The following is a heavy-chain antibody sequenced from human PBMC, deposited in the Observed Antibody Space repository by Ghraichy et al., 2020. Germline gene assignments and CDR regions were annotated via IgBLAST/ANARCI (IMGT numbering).Heavy chain of an antibody. Sequence: GGSLRLSCAASGFTFSSYAMYWVRQAPGKGLEWVSTLSARGGSTYYAYSVKGRFTVSRDNSRYTLYLQMNSLRAEDTAIYYCEKAWGYCSGANCPPYNWFDPCGQRTQVTVSS. CDR1: GFTFSSYA. D-gene: IGHD2-15*01. V-gene: IGHV3-23*01. CDR3: EKAWGYCSGANCPPYNWFDP. J-gene: IGHJ5*02. CDR2: LSARGGST.